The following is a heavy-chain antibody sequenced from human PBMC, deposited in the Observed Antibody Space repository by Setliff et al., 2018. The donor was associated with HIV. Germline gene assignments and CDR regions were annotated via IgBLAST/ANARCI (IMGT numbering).Heavy chain of an antibody. Sequence: SETLSLTCTVSGGSINSGHCYWSWIRHHPGKGLEWIGYIYYTGSTYFNPSLKSRITLSIDTSKNQFSLKLSSVTAADTAIYYCARDLTSNSNCFEPWGQGTRVTVSS. J-gene: IGHJ5*02. V-gene: IGHV4-31*03. CDR1: GGSINSGHCY. CDR3: ARDLTSNSNCFEP. CDR2: IYYTGST. D-gene: IGHD4-4*01.